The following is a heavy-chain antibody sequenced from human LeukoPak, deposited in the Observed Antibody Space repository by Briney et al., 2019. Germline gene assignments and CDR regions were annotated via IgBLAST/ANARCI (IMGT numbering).Heavy chain of an antibody. CDR3: ARDPSYNDAFDI. J-gene: IGHJ3*02. CDR1: GYTFNTYG. V-gene: IGHV1-18*01. D-gene: IGHD1-26*01. CDR2: ISGYNGKT. Sequence: GASVKVSCKASGYTFNTYGITWVRQAPGQGLEWMGWISGYNGKTKYAQKLQDRVTMTTDTSTTTAYMELRSLTSDDTAVYYCARDPSYNDAFDIWGQGTMVTVSS.